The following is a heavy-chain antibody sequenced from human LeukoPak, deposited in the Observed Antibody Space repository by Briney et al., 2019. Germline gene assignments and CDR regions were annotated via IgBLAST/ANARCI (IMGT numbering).Heavy chain of an antibody. Sequence: PSETLSLTCTVSGGSISSYYWSWIRQPPGKGLEYIGFIYYSGSANYNPSLRSRVTIPVDTSKNQFSLRLNSVTAADTAVYYCARFDISGYRAFDFWGQGTMVTVSS. J-gene: IGHJ3*01. CDR1: GGSISSYY. D-gene: IGHD3-22*01. CDR2: IYYSGSA. CDR3: ARFDISGYRAFDF. V-gene: IGHV4-59*01.